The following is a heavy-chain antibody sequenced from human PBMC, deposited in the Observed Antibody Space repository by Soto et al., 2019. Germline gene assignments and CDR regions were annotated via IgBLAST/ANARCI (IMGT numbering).Heavy chain of an antibody. CDR2: ISGNGGDYT. J-gene: IGHJ4*02. Sequence: GGSLRLSCAASGFTFSTYAMSWFRQAPRKGLEWVSAISGNGGDYTYYADSVTGRFSISRDDSRNTLYLEMNSLTTEDTAVYYCVTYDYIWGSHRYRWAYWGQGILVTVSS. D-gene: IGHD3-16*02. V-gene: IGHV3-23*01. CDR1: GFTFSTYA. CDR3: VTYDYIWGSHRYRWAY.